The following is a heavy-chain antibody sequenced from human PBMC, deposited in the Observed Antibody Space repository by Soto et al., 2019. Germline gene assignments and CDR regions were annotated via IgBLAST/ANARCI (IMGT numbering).Heavy chain of an antibody. Sequence: TSETLSLTCAVYGGSFSGYYWSWIRQPPGKGLEWIGEINHSGSTNYNPSLKSRVTISVDTSKNQFSLKLSSVTAADTAVYYCASGVRGVSYHNWFDPWGQGTLVTVSS. V-gene: IGHV4-34*01. CDR2: INHSGST. J-gene: IGHJ5*02. CDR3: ASGVRGVSYHNWFDP. CDR1: GGSFSGYY. D-gene: IGHD3-10*01.